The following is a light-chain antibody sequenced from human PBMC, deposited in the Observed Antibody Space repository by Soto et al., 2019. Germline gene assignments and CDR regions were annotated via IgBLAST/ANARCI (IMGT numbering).Light chain of an antibody. CDR3: QPYGTSPPT. CDR1: QSVTNNY. V-gene: IGKV3-20*01. CDR2: VTS. J-gene: IGKJ1*01. Sequence: EIVLTQSPGTLSLSPGERATLSCRASQSVTNNYLAWYQRKPGQPPRLLIYVTSYRSTDIPRRFSGSGSGTDFTLTITRLEPEDFAVYYCQPYGTSPPTFGQGTKVEIK.